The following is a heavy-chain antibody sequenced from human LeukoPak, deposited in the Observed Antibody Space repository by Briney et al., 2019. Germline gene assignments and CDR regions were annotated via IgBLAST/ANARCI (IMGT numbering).Heavy chain of an antibody. Sequence: PGESLRLSCGASGFTFSSYTMNWVRQAPGKGLEWVSHIGTGTSTVGYADSIKGRFTISRDNAKNSVDLQMSSLRVDDSAVYYCVKDEYWGLASWGQGTLVTVSS. CDR1: GFTFSSYT. CDR2: IGTGTSTV. CDR3: VKDEYWGLAS. D-gene: IGHD7-27*01. V-gene: IGHV3-48*01. J-gene: IGHJ5*02.